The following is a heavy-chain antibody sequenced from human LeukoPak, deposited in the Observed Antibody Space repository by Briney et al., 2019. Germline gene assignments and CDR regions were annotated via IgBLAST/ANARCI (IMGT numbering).Heavy chain of an antibody. CDR3: ARRAGAYSHPYDY. J-gene: IGHJ4*02. CDR2: ISSSGSTI. D-gene: IGHD4/OR15-4a*01. Sequence: PGGSLRLSCAASGFTFSDYYMSWIRQAPGKGLEWVSYISSSGSTIYYADSVKGRFTLSRDNAKNSLYLQMNSLRAEDTAVYYCARRAGAYSHPYDYWGQGTLVTVSS. CDR1: GFTFSDYY. V-gene: IGHV3-11*01.